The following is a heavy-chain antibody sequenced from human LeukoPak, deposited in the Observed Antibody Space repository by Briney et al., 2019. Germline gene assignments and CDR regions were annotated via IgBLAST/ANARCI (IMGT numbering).Heavy chain of an antibody. V-gene: IGHV3-66*01. CDR3: ARDGAYGERFDY. CDR1: GFTFSSDA. D-gene: IGHD4-17*01. CDR2: IYRGGNT. Sequence: GGSLRLSSAASGFTFSSDAMSWVRQPPGKGLEWVPVIYRGGNTYYADSVKGRFTISRDNAKNSLYLQMNSLRAEDTAVYYCARDGAYGERFDYWGQGTLVTVSS. J-gene: IGHJ4*02.